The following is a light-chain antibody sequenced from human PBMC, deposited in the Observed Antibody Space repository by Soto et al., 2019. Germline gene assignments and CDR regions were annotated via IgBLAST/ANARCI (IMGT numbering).Light chain of an antibody. CDR3: CSYTGSYTLKV. J-gene: IGLJ3*02. CDR2: DVT. V-gene: IGLV2-11*01. Sequence: QSAQTQPRSVSGSPGQSVTISCTGTSSDVGGYNYVSWYQQHPGKAPKLMIYDVTKRPSGVPDRFSGSKSGNTASLTISALQSEDEADYYCCSYTGSYTLKVFGGGTKLTVL. CDR1: SSDVGGYNY.